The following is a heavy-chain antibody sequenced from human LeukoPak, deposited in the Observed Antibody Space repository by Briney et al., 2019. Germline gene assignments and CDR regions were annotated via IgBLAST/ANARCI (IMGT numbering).Heavy chain of an antibody. J-gene: IGHJ4*02. V-gene: IGHV4-34*01. CDR2: INHSGST. CDR1: GGSFSGYY. CDR3: ARGGYSYGPRKYFDY. Sequence: PSETLSLTCAVYGGSFSGYYWGWIRQPPGKGLEWIGEINHSGSTNYNPSLKSRVTISVDTSKNQFSLKLSSVTAADTAVYYCARGGYSYGPRKYFDYWGQGTLVTVSS. D-gene: IGHD5-18*01.